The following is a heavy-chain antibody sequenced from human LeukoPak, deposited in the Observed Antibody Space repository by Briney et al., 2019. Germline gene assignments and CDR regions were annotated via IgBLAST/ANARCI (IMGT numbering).Heavy chain of an antibody. D-gene: IGHD6-19*01. Sequence: ASVKVSCKVSGYTLTELSMHWVRQAPGKGLEWMGGFDPEDGETIYAQKFQGRVTMTEDTSTDTAYMELSSLRSEDTAVYYCARGSARSWLVGDNWFDPWGQGTLVTVSS. V-gene: IGHV1-24*01. CDR3: ARGSARSWLVGDNWFDP. J-gene: IGHJ5*02. CDR2: FDPEDGET. CDR1: GYTLTELS.